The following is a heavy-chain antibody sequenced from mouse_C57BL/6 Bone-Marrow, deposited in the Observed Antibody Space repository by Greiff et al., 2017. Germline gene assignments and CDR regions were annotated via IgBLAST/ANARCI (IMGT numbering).Heavy chain of an antibody. J-gene: IGHJ2*01. CDR3: ARGLTGYFDY. CDR1: GFTFSSYA. CDR2: ISDGGSYT. V-gene: IGHV5-4*03. Sequence: EVMLVESGGGLVKPGGSLKLSCAASGFTFSSYAMSWVRQTPEQRLEWVATISDGGSYTYYPDNVKGRFTISRDNAKNNLYLQMSPLKSEDTAMYYCARGLTGYFDYWGQGTTLTVSS.